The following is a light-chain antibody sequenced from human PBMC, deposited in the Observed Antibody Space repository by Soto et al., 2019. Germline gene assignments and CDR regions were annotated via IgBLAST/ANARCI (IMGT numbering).Light chain of an antibody. V-gene: IGLV2-8*01. Sequence: QSVLAQPPSASGSPGQSVTISCTGTSSDVGGYDYVSWYQQHPGKVPKLMIYEVNKRPSGVPDRFSGSKSGNTASLTVSGLQTEYEADYYCSSYAVSDSLVFGGGTRSPS. J-gene: IGLJ2*01. CDR3: SSYAVSDSLV. CDR1: SSDVGGYDY. CDR2: EVN.